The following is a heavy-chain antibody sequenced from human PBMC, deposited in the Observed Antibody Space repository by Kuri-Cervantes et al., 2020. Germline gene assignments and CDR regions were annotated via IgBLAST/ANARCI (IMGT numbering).Heavy chain of an antibody. D-gene: IGHD5/OR15-5a*01. CDR2: INSDGSST. Sequence: GGSLRLSCAASGFTFSSYAMHWVRQAPGKGLVWVSRINSDGSSTSYADSVKGRFTISRDSAKNTLYLQMNSLRAEDTAVYYCASVLRSIDAFDIWGQGTMVTVSS. CDR1: GFTFSSYA. V-gene: IGHV3-74*01. J-gene: IGHJ3*02. CDR3: ASVLRSIDAFDI.